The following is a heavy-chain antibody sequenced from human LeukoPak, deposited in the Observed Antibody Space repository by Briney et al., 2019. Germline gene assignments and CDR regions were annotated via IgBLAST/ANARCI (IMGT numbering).Heavy chain of an antibody. Sequence: GGSLRLSCAASGFTFSSYSMNWVRQAPGKELDWVSSISSSGSHMYYADSVKGRFTISRDNAKNSLYLQMNSLRAEDTAVYYCARLTFGGVIGFDYWGQGTLVTVSS. CDR2: ISSSGSHM. D-gene: IGHD3-16*02. J-gene: IGHJ4*02. CDR3: ARLTFGGVIGFDY. V-gene: IGHV3-21*01. CDR1: GFTFSSYS.